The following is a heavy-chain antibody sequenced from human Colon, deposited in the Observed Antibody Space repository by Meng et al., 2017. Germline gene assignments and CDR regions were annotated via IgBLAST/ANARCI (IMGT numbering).Heavy chain of an antibody. CDR2: ISNSGKT. CDR1: GDSIGNSKG. Sequence: SAPGLFQPSGTLPLPCAVSGDSIGNSKGWSWLRQSPGKGLEWIGEISNSGKTVYSPSLKSRVTISLDKSSNHFSLTLSPVTAADTAIYFCARERMRELGLFDYWGQGALVTVSS. D-gene: IGHD7-27*01. V-gene: IGHV4-4*02. J-gene: IGHJ4*02. CDR3: ARERMRELGLFDY.